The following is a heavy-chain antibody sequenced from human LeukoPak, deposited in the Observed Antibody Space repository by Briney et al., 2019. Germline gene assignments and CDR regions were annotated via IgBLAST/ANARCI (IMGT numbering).Heavy chain of an antibody. Sequence: ASVKVSCKASGYIFNGHWMLWVRHAPGQRLEWMGWINPNSGGTNYAQKFQGRVTMTRDTSISTAYMELSRLRSDDTAVYYCARGPYCSSTSCMREDYYYYMDVWGKGTTVTVSS. CDR2: INPNSGGT. V-gene: IGHV1-2*02. CDR1: GYIFNGHW. CDR3: ARGPYCSSTSCMREDYYYYMDV. J-gene: IGHJ6*03. D-gene: IGHD2-2*01.